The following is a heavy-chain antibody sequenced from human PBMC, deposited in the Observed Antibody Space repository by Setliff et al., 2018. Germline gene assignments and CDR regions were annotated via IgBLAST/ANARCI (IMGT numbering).Heavy chain of an antibody. CDR1: GGSISSGSYY. CDR3: ASCRYQVPYDY. D-gene: IGHD2-2*01. V-gene: IGHV4-39*01. CDR2: VYDSGTT. Sequence: PSETLSLTCTVSGGSISSGSYYWSWIRQPAGEGLEWIGTVYDSGTTYYNPSLKSRVTIFVDTSKNQLSLNLNSVTAADTGVYYCASCRYQVPYDYWGQGILVTVSS. J-gene: IGHJ4*02.